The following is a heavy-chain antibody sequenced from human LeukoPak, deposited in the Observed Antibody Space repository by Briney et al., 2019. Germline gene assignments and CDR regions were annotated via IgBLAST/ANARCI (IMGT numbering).Heavy chain of an antibody. CDR3: ARDYLTERQHYYYGMDV. D-gene: IGHD1-1*01. Sequence: SETLSLTCSVSGGSISSYYWSWIRQSPGKGLEWIGYIYYSGSTNYNPSLKSRVTISVDTTKNQFSLKLRSVTAADTAVYYCARDYLTERQHYYYGMDVWGHGTTVTVSS. CDR1: GGSISSYY. V-gene: IGHV4-59*01. CDR2: IYYSGST. J-gene: IGHJ6*02.